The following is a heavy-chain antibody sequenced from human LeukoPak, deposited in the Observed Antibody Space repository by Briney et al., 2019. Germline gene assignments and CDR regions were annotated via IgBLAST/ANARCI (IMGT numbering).Heavy chain of an antibody. Sequence: GGSLRLSCAASGFTFSSYGMHWVRQAPGKGLEWVAVISYDGSNKYYADSVKGRFTISRDNSKNTLYLQKNSLRAEDTAVYYCAKDTPQWLVLNAFDYWGQGTLVTVSS. CDR1: GFTFSSYG. CDR3: AKDTPQWLVLNAFDY. V-gene: IGHV3-30*18. D-gene: IGHD6-19*01. CDR2: ISYDGSNK. J-gene: IGHJ4*02.